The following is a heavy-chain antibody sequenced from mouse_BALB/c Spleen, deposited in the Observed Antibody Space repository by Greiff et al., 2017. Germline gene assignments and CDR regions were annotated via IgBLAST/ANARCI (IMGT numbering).Heavy chain of an antibody. D-gene: IGHD1-1*01. Sequence: EVKLVESGGGLVQPGGSLKLSCAASGFTFSSYTMSWVRQTPEKRLEWVAYISNGVGSTYYPDTVKGRFTISRDSANNTLYLQMSSLKSEDTDMYYCARPLFTTGRYFDVWGAGTTVTVSS. CDR3: ARPLFTTGRYFDV. V-gene: IGHV5-12-2*01. CDR1: GFTFSSYT. CDR2: ISNGVGST. J-gene: IGHJ1*01.